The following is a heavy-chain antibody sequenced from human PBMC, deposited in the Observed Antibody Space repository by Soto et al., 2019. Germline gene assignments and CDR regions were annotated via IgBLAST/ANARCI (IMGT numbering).Heavy chain of an antibody. CDR2: SSNRDRST. CDR3: ARAWKIEKFGVISMSKGLDV. Sequence: QVQLVESGGGLVMPGGSLRLSCAASGFIFSDYYMTWIRQAPGKGLEWLSCSSNRDRSTYYADSVKDRFVVSKDNAKNLVYLQMNSLRAEDTAVYFCARAWKIEKFGVISMSKGLDVWGQGTTVTVSS. D-gene: IGHD3-3*01. V-gene: IGHV3-11*01. CDR1: GFIFSDYY. J-gene: IGHJ6*02.